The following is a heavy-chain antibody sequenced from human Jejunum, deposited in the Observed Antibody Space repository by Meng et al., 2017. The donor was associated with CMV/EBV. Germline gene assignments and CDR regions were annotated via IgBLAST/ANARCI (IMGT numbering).Heavy chain of an antibody. J-gene: IGHJ4*02. CDR3: ARDWGDVRGGFDF. CDR2: TYYRSKYYN. V-gene: IGHV6-1*01. D-gene: IGHD3-10*02. CDR1: GDSVSITSAA. Sequence: HVQRQPSGPAPVKHSPTLSRNCSHTGDSVSITSAAWNWIVQSPSRDLEWLGRTYYRSKYYNDYALSLKSRITINPDTSKNQFSLQLNSVTPEDTAIYYCARDWGDVRGGFDFWGQGTLVTVSS.